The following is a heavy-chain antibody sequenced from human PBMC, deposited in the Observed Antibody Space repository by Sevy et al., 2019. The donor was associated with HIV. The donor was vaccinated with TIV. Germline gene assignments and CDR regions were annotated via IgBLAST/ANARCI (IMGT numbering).Heavy chain of an antibody. Sequence: ASVKVSCKASGYTFTGYYMHWVRQAPGQGLEWMGWINPNSGGTNYAQKFQGRVTMTRDTSISTAYMELSRLRSDDTAVYYCARVPANYYDSSGYDYFDYWGQGTLVTVSS. V-gene: IGHV1-2*02. CDR3: ARVPANYYDSSGYDYFDY. CDR2: INPNSGGT. J-gene: IGHJ4*02. D-gene: IGHD3-22*01. CDR1: GYTFTGYY.